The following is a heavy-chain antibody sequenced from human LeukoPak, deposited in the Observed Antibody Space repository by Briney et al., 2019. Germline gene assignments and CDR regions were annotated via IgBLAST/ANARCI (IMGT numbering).Heavy chain of an antibody. CDR1: GFTFSSYA. CDR3: AKSFGGSYGLNWYFDL. Sequence: QPGGSLRLSCAASGFTFSSYAMSWVRQAPGKGLEWVSAISGSGGSTYYADSVKGRFTISRDNSKNTLYLQMNSLRAEDTAVYYCAKSFGGSYGLNWYFDLWGRGTLVTVSS. CDR2: ISGSGGST. J-gene: IGHJ2*01. D-gene: IGHD5-18*01. V-gene: IGHV3-23*01.